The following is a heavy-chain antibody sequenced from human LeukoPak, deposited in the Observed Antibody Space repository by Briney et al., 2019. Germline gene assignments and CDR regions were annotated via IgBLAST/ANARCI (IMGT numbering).Heavy chain of an antibody. D-gene: IGHD3-10*01. Sequence: GGPLRLSCAASGFIFSDYSMIWVREAPEKGLEWISYNSHSGSTVFYLDSVKGGFIRSRDTNSLYLQMNSLRDEDTAVYYCARDVHPWDYTSGSFDYWGQGTRVTVSS. V-gene: IGHV3-48*02. CDR2: NSHSGSTV. CDR1: GFIFSDYS. CDR3: ARDVHPWDYTSGSFDY. J-gene: IGHJ4*02.